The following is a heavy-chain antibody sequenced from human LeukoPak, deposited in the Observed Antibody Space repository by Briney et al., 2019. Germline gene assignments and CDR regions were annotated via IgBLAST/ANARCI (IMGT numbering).Heavy chain of an antibody. V-gene: IGHV3-23*01. D-gene: IGHD3-10*01. CDR3: VKGFVHPTYYFEY. CDR1: GFTLSSYA. J-gene: IGHJ4*02. CDR2: ITGGGDGT. Sequence: GGSLRLSCAASGFTLSSYAMMWVRQSPEKGLEWVSSITGGGDGTYYADSVRGRFTISRDNSKNTLYLKMNSLRAEDTAVYFCVKGFVHPTYYFEYWGQGTLVTVSS.